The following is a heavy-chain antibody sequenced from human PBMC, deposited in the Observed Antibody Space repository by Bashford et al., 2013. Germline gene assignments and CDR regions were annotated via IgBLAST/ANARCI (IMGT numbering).Heavy chain of an antibody. Sequence: SSETLSLTCTVSGGSISSSSYYWGWIRQPPGKGLEWIGSIYYSGSTYYNPSLKSRVTISVDTSKNQFSLKLSSVTAADTAVYYCARQRYSSGWYSHPDTFDYVGPGNPGHRLL. J-gene: IGHJ4*02. D-gene: IGHD6-19*01. CDR2: IYYSGST. CDR3: ARQRYSSGWYSHPDTFDY. CDR1: GGSISSSSYY. V-gene: IGHV4-39*01.